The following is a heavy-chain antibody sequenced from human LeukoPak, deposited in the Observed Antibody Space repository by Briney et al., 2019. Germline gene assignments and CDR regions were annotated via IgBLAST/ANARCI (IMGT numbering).Heavy chain of an antibody. CDR3: ARGSSSYYYFDY. J-gene: IGHJ4*02. CDR1: GYTFTSYD. CDR2: MNPNSGNT. Sequence: ASVMVSCKASGYTFTSYDINWVRQATGQGLEWMGWMNPNSGNTGYAQKFQGRVTMTRNTSISTAYMELSSLRSEDTAVYYCARGSSSYYYFDYWGQGTLVTVSS. D-gene: IGHD6-6*01. V-gene: IGHV1-8*01.